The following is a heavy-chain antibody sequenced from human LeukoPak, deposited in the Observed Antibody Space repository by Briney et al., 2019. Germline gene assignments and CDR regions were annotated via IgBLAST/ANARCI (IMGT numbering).Heavy chain of an antibody. Sequence: PSETLSLTCTVSGGSTSSYYWSWIRQPPGKGLEWIGYSYTSGSTNYNPSLKSRVTISVDTSKNQFSLKLSSVTAADTAVYYCARVWSSTSRWWFDPWGQGTLVTVSS. D-gene: IGHD2-2*01. V-gene: IGHV4-4*09. CDR1: GGSTSSYY. CDR2: SYTSGST. CDR3: ARVWSSTSRWWFDP. J-gene: IGHJ5*02.